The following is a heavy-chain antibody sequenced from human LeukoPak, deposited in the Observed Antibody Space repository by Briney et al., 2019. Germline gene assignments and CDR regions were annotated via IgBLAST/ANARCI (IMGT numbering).Heavy chain of an antibody. CDR3: AREGYYYMDV. Sequence: PGGSLRLSCAASGFTFDDYTMHWVRQAPGKGLEWVSLITWDGGSTYYADSVKGRFTISRDNSKHSLYVQMNSLRAEDTAVYYCAREGYYYMDVWGKGTTVTISS. CDR2: ITWDGGST. V-gene: IGHV3-43*01. J-gene: IGHJ6*03. CDR1: GFTFDDYT.